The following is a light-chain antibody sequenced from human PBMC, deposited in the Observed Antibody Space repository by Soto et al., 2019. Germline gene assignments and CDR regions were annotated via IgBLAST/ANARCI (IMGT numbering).Light chain of an antibody. CDR2: HAS. J-gene: IGKJ5*01. CDR1: ESVTRN. Sequence: IVLTQSPVILSVSPGETATLSCRPSESVTRNLAWYQHIPGQAPRLLVFHASVRATGIPARFSGSGSGTEFSLTISNLQSEDFAVYFCEQYNDWPPITFGQGTRLEIK. V-gene: IGKV3-15*01. CDR3: EQYNDWPPIT.